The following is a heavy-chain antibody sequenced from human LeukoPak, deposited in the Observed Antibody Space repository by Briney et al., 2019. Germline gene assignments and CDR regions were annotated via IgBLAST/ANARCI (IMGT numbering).Heavy chain of an antibody. CDR2: ISSSSGTI. CDR1: GFTCSSHS. V-gene: IGHV3-48*01. CDR3: TKTANYNDNSGYYYHFDY. D-gene: IGHD3-22*01. J-gene: IGHJ4*02. Sequence: GGSLRLSGAASGFTCSSHSMNWVPQAPGKGLEWVSYISSSSGTIYYGDSVKGRFTISRNNVKKSLYLQMNSLRAEDTAVYYCTKTANYNDNSGYYYHFDYWGQGTLVTVSS.